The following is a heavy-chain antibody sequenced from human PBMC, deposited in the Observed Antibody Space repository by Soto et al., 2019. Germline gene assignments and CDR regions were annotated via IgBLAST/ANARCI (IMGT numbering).Heavy chain of an antibody. V-gene: IGHV4-59*01. Sequence: SETLSLTCTVSGGSISSYYWSWIRQPPGKGLEWIGYIYYSGSTNYNPSLKSRVTISVDTSKNQFSLKLSSVTAADTAVYYCARSDDSSGYGWFDPWGQGTLVTVSS. CDR2: IYYSGST. CDR1: GGSISSYY. D-gene: IGHD3-22*01. CDR3: ARSDDSSGYGWFDP. J-gene: IGHJ5*02.